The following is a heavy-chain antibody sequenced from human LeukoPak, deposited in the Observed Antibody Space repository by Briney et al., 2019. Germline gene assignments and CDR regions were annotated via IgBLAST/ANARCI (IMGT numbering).Heavy chain of an antibody. J-gene: IGHJ6*03. D-gene: IGHD4-23*01. CDR3: ARTYGDNSRYYYYMDV. CDR2: ISSSGSTI. CDR1: GFTFSDYY. Sequence: GGSLRLSCAASGFTFSDYYMSWIRQAPGKGLEWVSYISSSGSTIYYADSVKGRFTISRDNAKNSLYLQMNSLRAEDTAVYYCARTYGDNSRYYYYMDVWGKGTTVTVSS. V-gene: IGHV3-11*01.